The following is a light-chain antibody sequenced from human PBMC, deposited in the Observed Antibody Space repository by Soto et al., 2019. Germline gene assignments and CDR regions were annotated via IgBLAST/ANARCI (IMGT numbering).Light chain of an antibody. J-gene: IGLJ1*01. CDR1: SSDVGGYNY. Sequence: QSALTQPASVSGSPGQSITISCTGTSSDVGGYNYVSWYQQHPGKAPKLMIYAVSNRPSGVSTRFSGSKSGNTASLTISGLQAEDEADYHCSSYTTSSTLLSVFGTGTKVTVL. CDR3: SSYTTSSTLLSV. V-gene: IGLV2-14*01. CDR2: AVS.